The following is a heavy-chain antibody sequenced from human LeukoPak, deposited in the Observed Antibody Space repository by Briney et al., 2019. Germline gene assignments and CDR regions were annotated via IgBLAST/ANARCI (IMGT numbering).Heavy chain of an antibody. Sequence: PSETLSLTCTVSGGSISSYYWSWIRQPPGKGLEWIGYIYYSGSTNYNPSLKSRVTISVDTSKNQFSLKLSSVTAADTAVYYCARHVGDGYNSGYYYGMDVWGQGTTVTVSS. J-gene: IGHJ6*02. CDR3: ARHVGDGYNSGYYYGMDV. CDR2: IYYSGST. D-gene: IGHD5-24*01. CDR1: GGSISSYY. V-gene: IGHV4-59*08.